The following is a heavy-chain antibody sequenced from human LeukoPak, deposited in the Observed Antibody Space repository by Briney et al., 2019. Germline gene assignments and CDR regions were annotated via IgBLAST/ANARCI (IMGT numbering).Heavy chain of an antibody. V-gene: IGHV3-15*01. CDR3: TTDRILNSGSYRWRQFDY. J-gene: IGHJ4*02. CDR2: IISKTDGGTT. Sequence: PGGSLRLSCAASGFTFSYAWMSWVRQAPGKGLEWVGRIISKTDGGTTDNAAPMKGRFTISRDDAKNTLYLQMNSLKAEDTAVYYCTTDRILNSGSYRWRQFDYWGQGTLVTVSS. CDR1: GFTFSYAW. D-gene: IGHD1-26*01.